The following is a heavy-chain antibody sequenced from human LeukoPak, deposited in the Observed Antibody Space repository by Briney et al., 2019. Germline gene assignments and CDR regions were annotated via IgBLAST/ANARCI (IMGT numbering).Heavy chain of an antibody. J-gene: IGHJ5*02. V-gene: IGHV3-23*01. CDR2: ISGSGGST. CDR1: GFTFSSYA. D-gene: IGHD3-9*01. Sequence: GGSLRLSCAASGFTFSSYAMSWVRQAPGKGLEWVSAISGSGGSTYYADSVKGRFTISRDNSKNTLYLQMNSLRAEDTAVYYCARGLRYFDWSYNWFDPWGQGTLVTVSS. CDR3: ARGLRYFDWSYNWFDP.